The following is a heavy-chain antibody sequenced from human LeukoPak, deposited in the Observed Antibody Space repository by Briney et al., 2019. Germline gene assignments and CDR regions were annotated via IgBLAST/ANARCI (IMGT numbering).Heavy chain of an antibody. Sequence: GGSLRLSCAASGFSFSSYGMHWLRQAPGKGLEWVAFIRNDGSNTYYADSVKGRFTISRDNSKNTLYLQMSSLRAEDTAVYYCAKAGPTMVRGVIIRTDYWGQGTLVTVSS. CDR3: AKAGPTMVRGVIIRTDY. D-gene: IGHD3-10*01. J-gene: IGHJ4*02. CDR2: IRNDGSNT. CDR1: GFSFSSYG. V-gene: IGHV3-30*02.